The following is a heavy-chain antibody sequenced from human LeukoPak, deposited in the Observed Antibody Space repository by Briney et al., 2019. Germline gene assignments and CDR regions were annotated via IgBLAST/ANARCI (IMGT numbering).Heavy chain of an antibody. V-gene: IGHV4-34*01. D-gene: IGHD4-4*01. CDR3: ARGLTVTTLRWYFDL. Sequence: PSETLSLTCAVYGGSFSGYYWSWIRQSPGKGLEWIGEINHSESADYNPSLKSRVTISVDTSKNQFSLNLSSVTAADTAVYYCARGLTVTTLRWYFDLWGRGTLVTVSS. CDR1: GGSFSGYY. CDR2: INHSESA. J-gene: IGHJ2*01.